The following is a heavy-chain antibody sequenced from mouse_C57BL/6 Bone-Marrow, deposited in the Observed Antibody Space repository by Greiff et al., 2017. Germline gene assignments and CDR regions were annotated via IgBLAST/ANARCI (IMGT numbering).Heavy chain of an antibody. CDR3: ARQLRLPSYYYAMDY. CDR2: IYPGSGNT. CDR1: GYTFTDYY. J-gene: IGHJ4*01. Sequence: VQLQQSGAELVRPGASVKLSCKASGYTFTDYYINWVKQRPGQGLEWIARIYPGSGNTYYNEKFKGKATLTAEKSSSTAYMQLSSLTSEDSAVYFCARQLRLPSYYYAMDYWGQGTSVTVSS. D-gene: IGHD3-2*02. V-gene: IGHV1-76*01.